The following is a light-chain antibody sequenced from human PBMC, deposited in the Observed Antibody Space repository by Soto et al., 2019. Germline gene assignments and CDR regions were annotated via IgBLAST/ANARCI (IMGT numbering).Light chain of an antibody. CDR2: GAS. Sequence: EIVLTQAPPTLSVSPGERVTLSCQASQSVDINLAWYQQKPGQAPRLLIYGASTRATDMPGRFGGRGAGAEFTLTISSLQSEDFAVYYCQQYRSWPRTFGQGTKVDIK. CDR1: QSVDIN. V-gene: IGKV3-15*01. CDR3: QQYRSWPRT. J-gene: IGKJ1*01.